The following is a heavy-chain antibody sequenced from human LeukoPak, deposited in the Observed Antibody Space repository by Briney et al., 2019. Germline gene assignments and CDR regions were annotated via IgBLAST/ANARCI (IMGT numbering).Heavy chain of an antibody. D-gene: IGHD1-7*01. V-gene: IGHV3-43*02. J-gene: IGHJ6*03. CDR1: GFTFDDYA. Sequence: GGSLRLSCAASGFTFDDYAMHWVRQAPGKGLEWVSLISGDGGSTYYADSVRGRFTISRENRKNSLYLQMTSLRTEDTALYYCAKDRRTYYYYYMDVWGKGTTVTVSS. CDR2: ISGDGGST. CDR3: AKDRRTYYYYYMDV.